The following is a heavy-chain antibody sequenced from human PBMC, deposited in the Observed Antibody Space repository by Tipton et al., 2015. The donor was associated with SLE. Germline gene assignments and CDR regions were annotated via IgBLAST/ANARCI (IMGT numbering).Heavy chain of an antibody. CDR2: ISHSSSTI. CDR3: ARGFWSGYYRAYDY. Sequence: SLRLSCAASGFTFSDYYMSWIRQAPGKGLEWVAYISHSSSTIYYADSVKGRFTISRDNALYLQMNSLTAEDTAVYYCARGFWSGYYRAYDYWGQGTLVTVSS. D-gene: IGHD3-3*01. CDR1: GFTFSDYY. V-gene: IGHV3-11*04. J-gene: IGHJ4*02.